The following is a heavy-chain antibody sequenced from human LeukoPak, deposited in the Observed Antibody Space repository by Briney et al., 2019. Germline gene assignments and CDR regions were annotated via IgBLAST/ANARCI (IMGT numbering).Heavy chain of an antibody. V-gene: IGHV3-11*01. Sequence: GGSLRLSCVASRFTFSDYHMSWIRQAPGKGLEWVSYIDGSGSSIYYADSVKGRFTTSRDNAKNSLYLQMNSLRVEDTAIYYCGRESWTIDPVDVWGQGTTVTVSS. CDR1: RFTFSDYH. CDR3: GRESWTIDPVDV. D-gene: IGHD6-13*01. J-gene: IGHJ6*02. CDR2: IDGSGSSI.